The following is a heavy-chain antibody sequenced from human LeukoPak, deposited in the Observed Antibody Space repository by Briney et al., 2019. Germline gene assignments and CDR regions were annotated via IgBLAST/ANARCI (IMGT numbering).Heavy chain of an antibody. J-gene: IGHJ4*02. CDR3: AKDQRGMTTVTTVFDY. V-gene: IGHV3-23*01. CDR1: GFTFSSYA. CDR2: ISGSGGST. D-gene: IGHD4-17*01. Sequence: GGSLRLSCAASGFTFSSYAMSWVRQAPGKGLEWVSAISGSGGSTYYADSVKGRFTISRDNSKNTLYLQTNSLRAEDTAVYYCAKDQRGMTTVTTVFDYWGQGTLVTVSS.